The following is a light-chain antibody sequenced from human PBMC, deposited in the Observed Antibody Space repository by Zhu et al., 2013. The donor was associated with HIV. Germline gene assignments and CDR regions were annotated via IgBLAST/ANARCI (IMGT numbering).Light chain of an antibody. J-gene: IGLJ2*01. CDR1: SNDVGGYNY. CDR3: CSYAGSSTFVV. Sequence: QSALTQPASVSGSPGQSITISCTGSSNDVGGYNYVSWYQQHPGKAPKLILYEVTKRPSGISNRFSGSKSGNTASLTISGLQAEDEADYYCCSYAGSSTFVVFGGGTKLTVL. CDR2: EVT. V-gene: IGLV2-23*02.